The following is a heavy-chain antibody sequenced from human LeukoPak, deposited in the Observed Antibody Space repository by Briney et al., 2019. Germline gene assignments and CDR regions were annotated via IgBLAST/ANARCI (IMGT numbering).Heavy chain of an antibody. D-gene: IGHD3-22*01. CDR1: GFTFSSYW. CDR2: IKQDGSEK. V-gene: IGHV3-7*01. J-gene: IGHJ4*02. CDR3: ARDLYRIVVVPHYFDY. Sequence: GGSLRLSCAASGFTFSSYWMSWVRQAPGKGLEWVANIKQDGSEKYYVDSVKGRFTISRDNAKNSLYLQMNSMRAEDTAVYYCARDLYRIVVVPHYFDYWGQGTLVTVSS.